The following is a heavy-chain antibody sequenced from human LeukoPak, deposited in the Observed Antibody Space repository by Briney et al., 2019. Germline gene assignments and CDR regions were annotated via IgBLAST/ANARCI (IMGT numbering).Heavy chain of an antibody. V-gene: IGHV4-31*03. D-gene: IGHD3-3*01. Sequence: SETLSLTCTVSGGSISSGGYYWSWIRQHPGKGLEWIGYIYYSGSTYYNPSLKSRVTISVDTSKNQFSLKLSSVTAADTAVYYCARDHPILAPGWFDPWAREPWSPSPQ. CDR2: IYYSGST. CDR3: ARDHPILAPGWFDP. J-gene: IGHJ5*02. CDR1: GGSISSGGYY.